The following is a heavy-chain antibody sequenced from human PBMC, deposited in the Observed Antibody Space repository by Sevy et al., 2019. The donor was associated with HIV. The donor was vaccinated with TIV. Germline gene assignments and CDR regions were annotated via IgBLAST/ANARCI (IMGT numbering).Heavy chain of an antibody. V-gene: IGHV3-7*01. CDR2: INQDGSTK. J-gene: IGHJ4*02. D-gene: IGHD3-10*01. Sequence: GGSLRLSCAASGFTISSYWMLWVRQAPGKGLEWVANINQDGSTKYYLDSVKGRFTISKDNAKNSVVLQMNSLIAEDTGVYFCVRAMASADSFWGQGTLVTVSS. CDR1: GFTISSYW. CDR3: VRAMASADSF.